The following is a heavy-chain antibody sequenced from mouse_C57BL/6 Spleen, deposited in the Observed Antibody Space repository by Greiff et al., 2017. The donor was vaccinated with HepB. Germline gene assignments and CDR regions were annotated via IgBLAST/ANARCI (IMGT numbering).Heavy chain of an antibody. CDR3: ARGGYYGSSPYYAMDC. V-gene: IGHV5-16*01. CDR2: INYDGSST. J-gene: IGHJ4*01. D-gene: IGHD1-1*01. Sequence: EVKLMESEGGLVQPGSSMKLSCTASGFTFSDYYMAWVRQVPEKGLEWVANINYDGSSTYYLDSLKSRFIISRDNAKNILYLQMSSLKSEDTATYYCARGGYYGSSPYYAMDCWGQGTSVTVSS. CDR1: GFTFSDYY.